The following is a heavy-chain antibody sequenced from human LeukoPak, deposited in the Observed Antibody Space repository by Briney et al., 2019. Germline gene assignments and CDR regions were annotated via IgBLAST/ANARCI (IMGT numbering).Heavy chain of an antibody. CDR1: GYTFTCYY. D-gene: IGHD3-10*01. V-gene: IGHV1-2*02. Sequence: GASVKVSCKASGYTFTCYYMHWVRQAPGQGLEWMGWINPNSGGTNYAQKFQGRVTMTRDTSISTAYMELSRLRSDDTAVYYCARDRGLLWFGEGYYYMDVWGKGTTVTISS. J-gene: IGHJ6*03. CDR3: ARDRGLLWFGEGYYYMDV. CDR2: INPNSGGT.